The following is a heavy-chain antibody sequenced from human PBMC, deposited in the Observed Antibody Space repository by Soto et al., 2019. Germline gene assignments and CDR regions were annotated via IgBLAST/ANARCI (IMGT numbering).Heavy chain of an antibody. J-gene: IGHJ5*02. CDR2: INHSGST. D-gene: IGHD2-2*01. CDR3: ARGPSRSNIVVVPAAMNGWFDP. Sequence: QVQLQQWGAGLLKPSETLSLTCAVYGGSFSGYYWSWIRQPPGKGLEWIGEINHSGSTNYNPSLKSRVTISVDTSKNQFSLKLSSVTAADTAVYYCARGPSRSNIVVVPAAMNGWFDPWGQGTLVTVSS. CDR1: GGSFSGYY. V-gene: IGHV4-34*01.